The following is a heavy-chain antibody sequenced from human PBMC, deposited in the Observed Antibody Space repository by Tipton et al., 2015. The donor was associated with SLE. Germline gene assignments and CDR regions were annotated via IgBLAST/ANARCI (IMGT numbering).Heavy chain of an antibody. D-gene: IGHD1-26*01. Sequence: QVQLVQSGAEVKKPGASVKVSCKASGYIFTNFGINWVRQAPGQGLEWMGWISANNGSTNYAQTVQGRVTMATDTSTNTAYMELRSLRSDDTAVYYCARDSLPPIGGSYYTFDIWGQGTMITVSS. CDR3: ARDSLPPIGGSYYTFDI. CDR1: GYIFTNFG. V-gene: IGHV1-18*01. CDR2: ISANNGST. J-gene: IGHJ3*02.